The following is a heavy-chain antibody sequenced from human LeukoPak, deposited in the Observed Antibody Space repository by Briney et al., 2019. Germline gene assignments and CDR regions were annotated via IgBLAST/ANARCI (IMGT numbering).Heavy chain of an antibody. CDR3: ARGQGWCSGGSCYLYYFDY. D-gene: IGHD2-15*01. CDR1: GYTFTSYD. J-gene: IGHJ4*02. V-gene: IGHV1-8*01. CDR2: MNPNSGNT. Sequence: ASVKVSCKASGYTFTSYDINWVRQATGQGVEWMGWMNPNSGNTGYAQKFQGRVTMTRNTSISTAYMELSRLRSEDKAVYYCARGQGWCSGGSCYLYYFDYWGQGTLVTVSS.